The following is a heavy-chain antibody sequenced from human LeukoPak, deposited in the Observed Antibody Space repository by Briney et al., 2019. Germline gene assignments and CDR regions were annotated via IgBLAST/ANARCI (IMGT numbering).Heavy chain of an antibody. J-gene: IGHJ5*02. CDR3: ARHIVVVSTPADWFDP. CDR1: VGSISSSSHY. Sequence: PSETLSLTCTVSVGSISSSSHYWGWIRQPPGRGLEWIGSIYYSGSTYYNPSLKSRVTISVDTSKNQFSLKLSSVSAADTAVYHCARHIVVVSTPADWFDPWGQGTLVTVSS. D-gene: IGHD2-21*01. CDR2: IYYSGST. V-gene: IGHV4-39*01.